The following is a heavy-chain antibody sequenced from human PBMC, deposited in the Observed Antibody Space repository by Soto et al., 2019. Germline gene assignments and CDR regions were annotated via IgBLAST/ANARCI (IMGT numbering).Heavy chain of an antibody. CDR3: ARVGGVSARTFDY. D-gene: IGHD3-16*01. Sequence: QVQLQESGPGVVKPSETLSLTCTVSGVSISPFYGSWVRQPPGKGLEWIGYLYYSGNTNYNPSLKSRVTISVDASKNQVSLRLTSVTAADTAVYYCARVGGVSARTFDYWGQGTVVTVSS. CDR2: LYYSGNT. CDR1: GVSISPFY. V-gene: IGHV4-59*01. J-gene: IGHJ4*02.